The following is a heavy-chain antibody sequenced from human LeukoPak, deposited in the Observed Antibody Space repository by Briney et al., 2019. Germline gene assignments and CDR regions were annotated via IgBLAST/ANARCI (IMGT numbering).Heavy chain of an antibody. CDR1: GYTFTGYY. Sequence: ASVKVSCKASGYTFTGYYMHWVRQAPGQGLEWMGWINPNSGGTNYAQKFQGRVTMTRDTSISTAYMELSRLRSDDTAVYYCAREPIGAAAETDALDIWGQGTMVTVSS. D-gene: IGHD6-13*01. CDR3: AREPIGAAAETDALDI. CDR2: INPNSGGT. V-gene: IGHV1-2*02. J-gene: IGHJ3*02.